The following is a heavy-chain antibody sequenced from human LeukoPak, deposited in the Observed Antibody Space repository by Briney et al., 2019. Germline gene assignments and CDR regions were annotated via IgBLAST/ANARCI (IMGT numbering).Heavy chain of an antibody. D-gene: IGHD6-6*01. J-gene: IGHJ4*02. CDR3: AGGSSSSAYPFDY. V-gene: IGHV3-30-3*01. CDR1: GFTFSSYA. CDR2: ISYDGSNK. Sequence: GGSLRLSCAASGFTFSSYAMHWVRQAPGKGLEWVAVISYDGSNKYYADSVKGRFTISRDNSKNTLYLQMNSLRAEDTAMYYCAGGSSSSAYPFDYWGQGTLVTVSS.